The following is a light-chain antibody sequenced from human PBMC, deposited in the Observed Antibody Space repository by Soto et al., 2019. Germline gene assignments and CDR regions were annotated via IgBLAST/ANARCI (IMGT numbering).Light chain of an antibody. Sequence: QSALTQPPSVSGAPGQRVTISCTGSSSNFGAGYDVHWYQQLPGTAPKLLIYGNSNRPSGVPDRFPGSKSGTSASLAITGLQAEDEADYYCQSYDSSLSGYVFGTGTKVTVL. J-gene: IGLJ1*01. CDR3: QSYDSSLSGYV. CDR1: SSNFGAGYD. CDR2: GNS. V-gene: IGLV1-40*01.